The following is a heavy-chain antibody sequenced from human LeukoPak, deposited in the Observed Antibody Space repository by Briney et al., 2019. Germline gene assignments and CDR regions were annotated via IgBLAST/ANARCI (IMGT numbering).Heavy chain of an antibody. CDR2: IIHSGST. CDR3: ARGIPDCGGDCYDY. V-gene: IGHV4-34*01. J-gene: IGHJ4*02. D-gene: IGHD2-21*01. Sequence: SETLSLTCAVSGGSFSGYYWTWIRQPPGKGLEWIGEIIHSGSTNYNPSLKSRVTISVDTSKNQFSLKLSSVTAADTAVYYCARGIPDCGGDCYDYWGQGTLVTVSS. CDR1: GGSFSGYY.